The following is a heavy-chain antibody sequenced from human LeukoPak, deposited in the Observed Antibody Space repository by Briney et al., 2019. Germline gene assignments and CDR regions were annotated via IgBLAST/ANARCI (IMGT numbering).Heavy chain of an antibody. J-gene: IGHJ3*02. V-gene: IGHV3-7*01. CDR2: IKQDGSEK. CDR3: AREKSIVYAFDI. CDR1: GVTFINYT. Sequence: GGSLRLSCVGSGVTFINYTMNWVCQAPGKGLEWVANIKQDGSEKYYVDSVKGRFTISRNNAKNSLYLQMNSLRAEDTAVYYCAREKSIVYAFDIWGQGTMVTVSS. D-gene: IGHD2-21*01.